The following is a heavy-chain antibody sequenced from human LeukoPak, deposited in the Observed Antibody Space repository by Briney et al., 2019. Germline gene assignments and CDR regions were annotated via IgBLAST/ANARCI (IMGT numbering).Heavy chain of an antibody. CDR2: IRYDGSNK. Sequence: PGGSLRLSCAASGFTFSSYGMHWVRQAPGKWLEWVAFIRYDGSNKYYADSVKGRFTISRDNSKNTLYLQMNSLRAEDTAVYYCAKDLLAMIVVVIPYYFDYWGQGTLVTVSS. J-gene: IGHJ4*02. D-gene: IGHD3-22*01. CDR3: AKDLLAMIVVVIPYYFDY. CDR1: GFTFSSYG. V-gene: IGHV3-30*02.